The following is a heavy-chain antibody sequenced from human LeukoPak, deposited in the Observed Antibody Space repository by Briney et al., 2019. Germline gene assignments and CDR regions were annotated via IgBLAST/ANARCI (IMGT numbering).Heavy chain of an antibody. CDR1: GYTFTSYG. CDR2: ISAYNGNT. D-gene: IGHD6-13*01. V-gene: IGHV1-18*01. J-gene: IGHJ4*02. Sequence: ASVKVSFKASGYTFTSYGISWVRQAPGQGLEWMGWISAYNGNTNYAQKLQGRVTMTTDTSTSTAYMELRSLRSDDTAVYYCARDLEAAVKFPSSSGGYWGQGTLVTVSS. CDR3: ARDLEAAVKFPSSSGGY.